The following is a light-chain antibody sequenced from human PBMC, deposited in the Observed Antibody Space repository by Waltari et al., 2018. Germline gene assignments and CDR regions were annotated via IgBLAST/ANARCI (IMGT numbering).Light chain of an antibody. V-gene: IGKV3-11*01. CDR1: QSVNYF. CDR2: DAS. CDR3: QQRTNWPLT. J-gene: IGKJ4*01. Sequence: EMVLTQSPATLSLSPGERATLSCRASQSVNYFLAWFQQKPGQAPRLLIYDASTRATGIPARFSGSGSGTDFTLTISSLEPEDFAVYYYQQRTNWPLTFGGGTKVEIK.